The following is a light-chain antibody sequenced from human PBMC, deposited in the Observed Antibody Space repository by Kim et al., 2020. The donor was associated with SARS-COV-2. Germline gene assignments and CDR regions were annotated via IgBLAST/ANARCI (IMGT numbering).Light chain of an antibody. V-gene: IGLV3-9*01. J-gene: IGLJ3*02. CDR1: NIGSKN. Sequence: VALGQTARITCGGNNIGSKNVHWYQQKPGQAPVLVIYRDSNRPSGIPGRFSGSNSGNTVTLTISRAQAGDEADYYCQVWDSSTGVFGGGTQLTVL. CDR3: QVWDSSTGV. CDR2: RDS.